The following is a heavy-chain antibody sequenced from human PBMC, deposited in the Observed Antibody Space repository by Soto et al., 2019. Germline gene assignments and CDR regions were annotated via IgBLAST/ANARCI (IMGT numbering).Heavy chain of an antibody. D-gene: IGHD2-2*01. V-gene: IGHV3-30*18. CDR3: AKDWGSSSTSCPRPYYDYGMDV. Sequence: GGSLRLSCAVSVFTFSSYGIHCVRQAGNNGLEWVAVISYDGSNKYYADSVKGRFTISRDNSKNTLYLKMNSLRAEETAVYYCAKDWGSSSTSCPRPYYDYGMDVWGQGTPVTVSS. CDR1: VFTFSSYG. CDR2: ISYDGSNK. J-gene: IGHJ6*02.